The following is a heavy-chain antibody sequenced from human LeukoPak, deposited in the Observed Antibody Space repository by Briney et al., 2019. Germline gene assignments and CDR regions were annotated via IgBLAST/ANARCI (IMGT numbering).Heavy chain of an antibody. CDR3: ARHRGYSSSWYVDY. D-gene: IGHD6-13*01. CDR1: GGSFSDYY. Sequence: SETLSLTCAVYGGSFSDYYWSWIRQPPGKGLEWIGEINHSGSTNYNPSLKSRVTISVDTSKNQFSLKLSSVTAADTAVYYCARHRGYSSSWYVDYWGQGTLVTVSS. CDR2: INHSGST. V-gene: IGHV4-34*01. J-gene: IGHJ4*02.